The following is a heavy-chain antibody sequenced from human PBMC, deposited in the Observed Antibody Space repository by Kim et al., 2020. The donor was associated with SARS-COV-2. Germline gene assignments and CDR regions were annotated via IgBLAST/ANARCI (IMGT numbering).Heavy chain of an antibody. Sequence: GGSLRLSCAASGFTFSDYYMTWIRQAPGKGLEWLSYISSTGTTIYYADSVRGRFTISRDNAKDSLYLQMNSLRAEDTGIYYCARVFNPIFRSFDFWGQGTLVTVSS. J-gene: IGHJ4*02. CDR3: ARVFNPIFRSFDF. V-gene: IGHV3-11*04. D-gene: IGHD3-9*01. CDR2: ISSTGTTI. CDR1: GFTFSDYY.